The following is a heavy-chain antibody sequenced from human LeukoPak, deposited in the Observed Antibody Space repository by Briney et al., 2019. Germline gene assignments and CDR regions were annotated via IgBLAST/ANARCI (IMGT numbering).Heavy chain of an antibody. CDR2: ISGSGGST. Sequence: GGSLRLSCAASGFTFSSYAMSWVRQAPGKGLEWVSAISGSGGSTYYADSVRGRFTISRDNSKNTLYLQMNSLRAEDTAVYYCAKDLRTTSSSWFDAFDIWGQGTMVTVSS. CDR1: GFTFSSYA. CDR3: AKDLRTTSSSWFDAFDI. J-gene: IGHJ3*02. D-gene: IGHD6-13*01. V-gene: IGHV3-23*01.